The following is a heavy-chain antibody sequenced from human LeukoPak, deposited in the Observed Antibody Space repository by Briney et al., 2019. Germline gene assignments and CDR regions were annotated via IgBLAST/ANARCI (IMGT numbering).Heavy chain of an antibody. Sequence: SETLSLTCTVSGGSISSYYWSWIRQPAGKGLEWIGRIYTSGSTNYNPSLKSRVTMSVDTSKNQFSLKLSSVTAADTAVYYCARDYSSWSGYSPFDYWGQGTLVTVSS. CDR1: GGSISSYY. D-gene: IGHD3-3*01. CDR3: ARDYSSWSGYSPFDY. CDR2: IYTSGST. V-gene: IGHV4-4*07. J-gene: IGHJ4*02.